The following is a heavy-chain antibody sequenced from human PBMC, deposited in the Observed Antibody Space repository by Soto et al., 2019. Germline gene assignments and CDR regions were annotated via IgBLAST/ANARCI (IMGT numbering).Heavy chain of an antibody. J-gene: IGHJ5*02. CDR1: GGSISGSTYY. V-gene: IGHV4-39*01. CDR3: ARQPYSYGINWFDP. CDR2: INYGGNT. D-gene: IGHD5-18*01. Sequence: ETLSLTCTVSGGSISGSTYYWGWIRQSPGKGLEWIGSINYGGNTYYKSPLKSRLTISVDTSKNQLSLRLGSVTAADTAVYYCARQPYSYGINWFDPWGQGTLVTVSS.